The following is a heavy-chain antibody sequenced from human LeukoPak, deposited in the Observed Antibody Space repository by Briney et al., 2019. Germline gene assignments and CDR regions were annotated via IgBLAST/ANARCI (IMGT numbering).Heavy chain of an antibody. CDR1: GYTFTAYY. CDR2: INPNSGGT. J-gene: IGHJ4*02. CDR3: ASVTYYDSSGYHLGDY. Sequence: GASVKASCKASGYTFTAYYIHWVRQAPGQGLEWMGRINPNSGGTNYAQKFQGRVTMTRDTSISTAYMELSRLKSDDTAVYYCASVTYYDSSGYHLGDYWGQGTLVTVSS. V-gene: IGHV1-2*06. D-gene: IGHD3-22*01.